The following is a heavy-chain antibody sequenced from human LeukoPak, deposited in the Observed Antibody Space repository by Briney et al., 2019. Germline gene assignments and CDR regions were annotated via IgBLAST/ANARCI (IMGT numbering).Heavy chain of an antibody. CDR1: GFTFSYYW. CDR2: IRPDANDG. J-gene: IGHJ4*02. V-gene: IGHV3-7*01. D-gene: IGHD7-27*01. Sequence: GESLRLSCAASGFTFSYYWMAWVRQAPGKGLEWVAIIRPDANDGSYVDSVKGRFTISRDNAKNSLYLQLNSLRAEDTAVYFCARADWGSIDYWGQGALVTVS. CDR3: ARADWGSIDY.